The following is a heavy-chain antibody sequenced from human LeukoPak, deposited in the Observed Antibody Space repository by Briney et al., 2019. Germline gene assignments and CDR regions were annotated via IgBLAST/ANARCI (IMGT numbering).Heavy chain of an antibody. CDR1: GFTVSSNY. CDR2: IYSGGST. Sequence: GGSLRLSCTASGFTVSSNYMSWVRQAPGKGLEWVSVIYSGGSTYYADSVKGRFTISRDNSKNTLYLQMNSLRAEDTAVYYCARVGTAMASDYRGQGTLVTVSS. CDR3: ARVGTAMASDY. D-gene: IGHD5-18*01. J-gene: IGHJ4*02. V-gene: IGHV3-53*01.